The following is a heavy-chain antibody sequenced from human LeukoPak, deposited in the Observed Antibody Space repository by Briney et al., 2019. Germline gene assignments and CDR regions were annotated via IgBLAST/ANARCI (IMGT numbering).Heavy chain of an antibody. D-gene: IGHD1-14*01. Sequence: HPGGSLRLSCAGSGSTFSIYAMTWVRQAPGKGLEWVANIKQDGSEKYYVDSVKGRFTISRDNAKNSLYLQMNSLRAEDTAVYYCARGVAGVYFYYYMDVWGKGTTVTVSS. CDR3: ARGVAGVYFYYYMDV. V-gene: IGHV3-7*03. J-gene: IGHJ6*03. CDR2: IKQDGSEK. CDR1: GSTFSIYA.